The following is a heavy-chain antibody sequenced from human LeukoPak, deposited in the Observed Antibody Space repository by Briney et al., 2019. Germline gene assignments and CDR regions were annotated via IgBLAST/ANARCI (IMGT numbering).Heavy chain of an antibody. J-gene: IGHJ4*02. V-gene: IGHV3-23*01. CDR3: ARGRAGD. CDR2: ISIGGDSM. CDR1: GFTFSTHV. D-gene: IGHD3-10*01. Sequence: GGSLRLSCAAPGFTFSTHVMSWVRQAPGRGLEWVSSISIGGDSMNYADSVKGRFTISRDNSKNTVNLQMNSLRAGDTALYYCARGRAGDWGQGTLVTVSS.